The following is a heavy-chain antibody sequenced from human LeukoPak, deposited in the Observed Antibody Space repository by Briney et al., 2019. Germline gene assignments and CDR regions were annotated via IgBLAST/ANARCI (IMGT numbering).Heavy chain of an antibody. D-gene: IGHD1-26*01. CDR2: LYYSGTT. CDR3: ARQVSGSSEMDY. V-gene: IGHV4-39*01. J-gene: IGHJ4*02. CDR1: GGSISTSSYC. Sequence: SETLSLTCTVSGGSISTSSYCWGWIRQPPGKGLEWIGSLYYSGTTYYNPSLKSRVTVSVDTSKNQFSLKLSSVTAADTAVYYCARQVSGSSEMDYWGQGTLVTVSS.